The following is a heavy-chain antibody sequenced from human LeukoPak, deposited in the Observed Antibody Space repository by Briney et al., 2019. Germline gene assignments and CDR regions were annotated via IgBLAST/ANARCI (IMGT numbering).Heavy chain of an antibody. Sequence: GGPLRLSCAASGFTFSSYVMSWVRQAPGKGLEWVSAISGGGGNTFYADSVKGRFTISRDNSKNTLYLQMNSLRAEDTAVYYCAKSSYYYDSSASDYWGQGTLVTVSS. D-gene: IGHD3-22*01. CDR3: AKSSYYYDSSASDY. V-gene: IGHV3-23*01. CDR2: ISGGGGNT. CDR1: GFTFSSYV. J-gene: IGHJ4*02.